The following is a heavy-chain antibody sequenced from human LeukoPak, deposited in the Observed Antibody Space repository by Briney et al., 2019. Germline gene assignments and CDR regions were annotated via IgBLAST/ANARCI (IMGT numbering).Heavy chain of an antibody. V-gene: IGHV3-23*01. CDR3: AKLAGDVDY. CDR1: GFAFNSYT. D-gene: IGHD3-16*01. CDR2: ISSGGTST. Sequence: GSLRLSCAAPGFAFNSYTMSWVRQAPGKGPEWVSAISSGGTSTWYGESVKGRFTISRDNSKNILYLQMNSLRPEDTALYYCAKLAGDVDYWGQGTLVTVSS. J-gene: IGHJ4*02.